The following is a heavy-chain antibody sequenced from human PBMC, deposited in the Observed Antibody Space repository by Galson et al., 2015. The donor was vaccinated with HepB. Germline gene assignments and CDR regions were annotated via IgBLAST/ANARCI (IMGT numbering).Heavy chain of an antibody. D-gene: IGHD3-3*01. Sequence: SLRLSCAASGFTFSSYSMNWVRQAPGKGLEWVSYISSSSSTIYYADSVKGRFTISRDNAKNSLYLQMNSLRAEDTAVYYCARVWSGGRQDAFDIWGQGTMVTVSS. V-gene: IGHV3-48*01. J-gene: IGHJ3*02. CDR2: ISSSSSTI. CDR1: GFTFSSYS. CDR3: ARVWSGGRQDAFDI.